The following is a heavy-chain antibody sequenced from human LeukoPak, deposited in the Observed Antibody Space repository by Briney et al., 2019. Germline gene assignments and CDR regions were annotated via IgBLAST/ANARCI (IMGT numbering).Heavy chain of an antibody. D-gene: IGHD6-19*01. CDR3: AREGGSGWNHDAFDI. CDR2: ISYDGSNK. J-gene: IGHJ3*02. V-gene: IGHV3-30*01. CDR1: GFTFSSYA. Sequence: TGGSLRLSCAASGFTFSSYAMHWVRQAPGKGLEWVAVISYDGSNKYYADSVKGRFTISRDNSKNTLYLQMNSLRAEDTAVYYCAREGGSGWNHDAFDIWGQGTMVTVSS.